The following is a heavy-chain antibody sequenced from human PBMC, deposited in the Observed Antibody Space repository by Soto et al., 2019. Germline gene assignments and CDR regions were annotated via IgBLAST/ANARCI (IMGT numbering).Heavy chain of an antibody. CDR3: ARDRDIVVVPAAICFDY. D-gene: IGHD2-2*01. CDR1: GDTFTSYG. Sequence: QVQLVQSGDEGKKPGASVKVSCKASGDTFTSYGISWVRQAPGQGLDWMGWISAYNGNTNYAQKLQGRVTMTTDTSTSTAYMELRSLRSDDTAVYYCARDRDIVVVPAAICFDYWGQGTLVTVTS. CDR2: ISAYNGNT. V-gene: IGHV1-18*01. J-gene: IGHJ4*02.